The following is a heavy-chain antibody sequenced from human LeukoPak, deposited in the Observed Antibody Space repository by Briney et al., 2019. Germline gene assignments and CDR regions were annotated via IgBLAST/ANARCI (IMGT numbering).Heavy chain of an antibody. CDR2: IYPGDPDP. V-gene: IGHV5-51*01. Sequence: ESLKISCKGSGYSFTSYWIGLVREMPGKGLEWMGIIYPGDPDPRYSPSFQGQVTISADKSISTAYLQCSSLKASDTAMYYCAILGYSSSWEGIFDYWGQGTLVTVSS. CDR3: AILGYSSSWEGIFDY. CDR1: GYSFTSYW. J-gene: IGHJ4*02. D-gene: IGHD6-13*01.